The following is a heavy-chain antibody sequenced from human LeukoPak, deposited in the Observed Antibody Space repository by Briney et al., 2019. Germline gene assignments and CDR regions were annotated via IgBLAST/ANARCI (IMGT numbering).Heavy chain of an antibody. D-gene: IGHD2-21*02. CDR2: INSDGSRT. J-gene: IGHJ4*02. V-gene: IGHV3-74*01. CDR1: GFTLSSYE. Sequence: GGSLRLSCAASGFTLSSYEIHWVRQAPGKGLVWVSRINSDGSRTGYADSVKGRFTISRDNAKNTLYLQMNSLRAEDTPIYYCARELPREVTLDYWGQGTLVTVSS. CDR3: ARELPREVTLDY.